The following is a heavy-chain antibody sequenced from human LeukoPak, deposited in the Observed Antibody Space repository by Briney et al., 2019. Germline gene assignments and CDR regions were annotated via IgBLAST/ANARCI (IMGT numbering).Heavy chain of an antibody. V-gene: IGHV5-51*01. CDR1: GYSFTSYW. Sequence: GESLKISCQGSGYSFTSYWIGWVRQIPGKGLEWMGSIYPGDSDTRYSPYFQGQVTIAAVKSNSTAYLEWSRLKASDTAMYYCARQVAVPASTNWFDPWGQGTLVTVSA. CDR2: IYPGDSDT. J-gene: IGHJ5*02. D-gene: IGHD6-19*01. CDR3: ARQVAVPASTNWFDP.